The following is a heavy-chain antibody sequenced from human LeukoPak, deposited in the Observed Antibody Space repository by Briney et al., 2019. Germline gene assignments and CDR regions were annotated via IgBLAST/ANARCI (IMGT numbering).Heavy chain of an antibody. CDR3: ATAFDGRGILALDP. CDR2: IYDSGNT. Sequence: NPSETLSLTCAVSGGSISSRGFSWSWIRQPPGKGLEWIGYIYDSGNTYYSPSLRGRISISVDTSKNQLSLNLSSVTAADTAVYYCATAFDGRGILALDPWGQGTLVTVSS. D-gene: IGHD2/OR15-2a*01. V-gene: IGHV4-30-4*07. J-gene: IGHJ5*02. CDR1: GGSISSRGFS.